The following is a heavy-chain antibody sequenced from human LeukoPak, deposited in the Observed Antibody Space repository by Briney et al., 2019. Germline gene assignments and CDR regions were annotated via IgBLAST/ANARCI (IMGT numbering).Heavy chain of an antibody. CDR2: IYYSGST. Sequence: SETLSLTCNVSGGSISNYFWSWIRQPPGRGLEWIGYIYYSGSTNYNPSLKSRVTISVDTSKNQFSLKLSSVTAADTAVYYCARVGVAAAGSNWFDPWGQGTLVTVSS. D-gene: IGHD6-13*01. CDR1: GGSISNYF. V-gene: IGHV4-59*01. CDR3: ARVGVAAAGSNWFDP. J-gene: IGHJ5*02.